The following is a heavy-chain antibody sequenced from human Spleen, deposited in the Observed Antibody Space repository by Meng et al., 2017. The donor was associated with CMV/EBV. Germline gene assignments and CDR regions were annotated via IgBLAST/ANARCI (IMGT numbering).Heavy chain of an antibody. J-gene: IGHJ4*02. V-gene: IGHV3-23*01. Sequence: GESLKISCVASGFTFSGYAMNWGRQAPGKGLEWVSGITNAGVAYYADSVKGRFTISRDNAKNTLYLQIDSLRAEDTAVYYCASGVTSTAFYSDSGSYFMPGFWGQGTLVTVSS. CDR1: GFTFSGYA. CDR2: ITNAGVA. CDR3: ASGVTSTAFYSDSGSYFMPGF. D-gene: IGHD3-10*01.